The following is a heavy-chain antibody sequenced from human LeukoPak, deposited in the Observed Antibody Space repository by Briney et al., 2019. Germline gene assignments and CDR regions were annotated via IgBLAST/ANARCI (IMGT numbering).Heavy chain of an antibody. CDR1: GFPFNAYW. Sequence: GSLRLSCAASGFPFNAYWMTWVRQAPGKGLEWVANLRQDGDTKYYVDSVKGRFTISRDNAMNSLYLQMNSLRAEDTAIYYCARSLPYGTTWYGRSDFWGQGTLVTVSS. J-gene: IGHJ4*02. CDR3: ARSLPYGTTWYGRSDF. V-gene: IGHV3-7*03. CDR2: LRQDGDTK. D-gene: IGHD6-13*01.